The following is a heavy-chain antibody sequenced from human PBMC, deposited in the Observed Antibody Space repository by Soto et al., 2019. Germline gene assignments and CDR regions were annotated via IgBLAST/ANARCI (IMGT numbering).Heavy chain of an antibody. J-gene: IGHJ4*02. CDR1: GFTVSRNY. CDR3: ARGLSYGGNFDY. Sequence: EVQLVESGGGLVQPGGSLRLSCAASGFTVSRNYINWVRQAPGKGLEWVSVIYSGGTTYYADSVKGRFTISRDNSKNTLYLQLNSLRAEDTAVYYCARGLSYGGNFDYWGQGTLVTVSS. D-gene: IGHD4-17*01. V-gene: IGHV3-66*01. CDR2: IYSGGTT.